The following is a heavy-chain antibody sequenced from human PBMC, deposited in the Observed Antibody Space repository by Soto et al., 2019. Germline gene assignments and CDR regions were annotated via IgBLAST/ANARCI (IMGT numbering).Heavy chain of an antibody. V-gene: IGHV1-8*01. Sequence: ASVKGSCKASGYTFTSYDINWVRQATGQGLEWMGWMNPNSGNTGYAQKFQGRVTMTRNTSISTAYMELSSLRSEDTAVYYCARERGSGYDLYYYYYYMDVWGKGTTVTVSS. CDR1: GYTFTSYD. CDR3: ARERGSGYDLYYYYYYMDV. D-gene: IGHD5-12*01. J-gene: IGHJ6*03. CDR2: MNPNSGNT.